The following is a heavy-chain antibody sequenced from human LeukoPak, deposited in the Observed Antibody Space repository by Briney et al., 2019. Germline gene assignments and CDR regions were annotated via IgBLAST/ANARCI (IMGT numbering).Heavy chain of an antibody. CDR3: ARAPSHCLYGDYPPTGMDV. Sequence: GASVKVSCKASGYTFTSYGISWVRQAPGQGLEWMGWISAYNGNTNYAQKLQGRVTMTTDTSTSTAYMELRSLRSDDTAVYYCARAPSHCLYGDYPPTGMDVWGQGTTVSVSS. D-gene: IGHD4-17*01. CDR1: GYTFTSYG. J-gene: IGHJ6*02. V-gene: IGHV1-18*01. CDR2: ISAYNGNT.